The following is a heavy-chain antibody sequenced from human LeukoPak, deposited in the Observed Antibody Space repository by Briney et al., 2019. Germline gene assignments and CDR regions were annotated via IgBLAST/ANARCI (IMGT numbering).Heavy chain of an antibody. J-gene: IGHJ4*02. CDR1: GFTFSNAW. V-gene: IGHV3-15*01. Sequence: GGSLRLSCAAAGFTFSNAWMSWVRQAPGKGLEWVGRIKSKTDGGTTDYAAPVKGRFTISRDDSKNTLYLQMNSLKTEDTAVYYCTTVIYDLRNDNYYFDYWGQGTLVTVSS. CDR2: IKSKTDGGTT. D-gene: IGHD5/OR15-5a*01. CDR3: TTVIYDLRNDNYYFDY.